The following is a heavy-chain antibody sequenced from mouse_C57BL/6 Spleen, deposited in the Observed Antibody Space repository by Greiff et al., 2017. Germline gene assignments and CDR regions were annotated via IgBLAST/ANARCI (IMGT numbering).Heavy chain of an antibody. V-gene: IGHV5-6*02. CDR2: ISSGGSYT. Sequence: EVMLVESGGDLVKPGGSLKLSCAASGFTFSSYGMSWVRQTPDKRLEWVATISSGGSYTYYPDSVKGRFTISRDNAKNTLYLQMSSLKAEDTAMYYCARREGITTAGFAYWGQGTLVTVSA. D-gene: IGHD1-2*01. J-gene: IGHJ3*01. CDR1: GFTFSSYG. CDR3: ARREGITTAGFAY.